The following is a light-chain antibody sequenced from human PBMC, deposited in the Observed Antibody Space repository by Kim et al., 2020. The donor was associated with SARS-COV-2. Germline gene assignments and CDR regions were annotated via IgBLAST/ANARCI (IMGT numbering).Light chain of an antibody. CDR1: SSDVGGYNY. J-gene: IGLJ2*01. CDR3: CSYAGKYSYI. CDR2: DVN. V-gene: IGLV2-11*01. Sequence: QSAPTQPRSVSGSPGQSVTISCTGTSSDVGGYNYVSWYQQHPGKAPKVMIYDVNKRPSGVPDRFSASKSGNTASLTISGLQAEDEADYYCCSYAGKYSYIFGGGTQLTVL.